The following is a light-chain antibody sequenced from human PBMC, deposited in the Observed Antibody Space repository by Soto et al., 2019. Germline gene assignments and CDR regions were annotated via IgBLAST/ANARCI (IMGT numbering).Light chain of an antibody. CDR3: EQYNNCPFT. V-gene: IGKV3D-15*01. CDR2: GAS. Sequence: EIVMTQSPATLSVSPGERATLSCRASQSVSSNLAWYQQKPGQAPRLLIYGASTRATGITARFSGSGSGTEFKLTITTLQTEDFVVYYCEQYNNCPFTFGQGTRLEIK. CDR1: QSVSSN. J-gene: IGKJ5*01.